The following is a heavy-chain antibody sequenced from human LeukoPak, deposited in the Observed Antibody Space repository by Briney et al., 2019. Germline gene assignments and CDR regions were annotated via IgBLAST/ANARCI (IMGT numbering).Heavy chain of an antibody. CDR2: IYWSDDN. CDR1: GFSLSTSGVA. V-gene: IGHV2-5*01. D-gene: IGHD3-9*01. J-gene: IGHJ4*02. Sequence: SGPTLVNPPQTLTLPCTFSGFSLSTSGVAVGWIRQPPGKALEWLPLIYWSDDNRYSTSLKSRLTIAKDTSKNQVVITMTNMDPVDAATYYCAHRQDILTGYYGYYFDYWGQGTLVTVSS. CDR3: AHRQDILTGYYGYYFDY.